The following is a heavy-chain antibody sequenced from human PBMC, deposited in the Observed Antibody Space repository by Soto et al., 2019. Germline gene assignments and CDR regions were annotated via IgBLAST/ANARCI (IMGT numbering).Heavy chain of an antibody. V-gene: IGHV1-24*01. CDR3: ATPVYCSGGSCLRLPL. D-gene: IGHD2-15*01. Sequence: ASVKVSCKVSGYTLTELSMHWVRQAPGKGLEWMGGFDPEDGETIYAQKFQGRVTMTEDTSTDTAYMELSSLRSEDTAVYYCATPVYCSGGSCLRLPLCGQGTLVTVSS. CDR1: GYTLTELS. J-gene: IGHJ1*01. CDR2: FDPEDGET.